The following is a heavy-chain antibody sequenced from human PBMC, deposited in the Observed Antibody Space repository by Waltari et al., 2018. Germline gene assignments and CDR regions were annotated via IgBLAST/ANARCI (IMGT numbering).Heavy chain of an antibody. V-gene: IGHV4-34*02. J-gene: IGHJ4*02. Sequence: QVQLQQWGAGLLKPSETLSVTCEVFDDSFSKYYWVWSRQSPGKGLEWIGEINRSGSTNYNPSLKGRVTISLDMSKKQVSLRVTSVTAADTAVYYCAREYSSFEPIFDYWGRGTLVTVSS. CDR1: DDSFSKYY. CDR2: INRSGST. CDR3: AREYSSFEPIFDY. D-gene: IGHD5-12*01.